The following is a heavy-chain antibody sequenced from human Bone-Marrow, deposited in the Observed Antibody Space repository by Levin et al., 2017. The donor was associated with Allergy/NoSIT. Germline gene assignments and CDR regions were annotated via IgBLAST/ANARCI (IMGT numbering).Heavy chain of an antibody. V-gene: IGHV3-48*03. J-gene: IGHJ4*02. D-gene: IGHD6-19*01. CDR3: ARVNGGSSGWWAGTGYYFDY. Sequence: PGGSLRLSCAASGFTFSSYEMNWVRQAPGKGLEWVSYISSSGSTIYYADSVKGRFTISRDNAKNSLYLQMNSLRAEDTAVYYCARVNGGSSGWWAGTGYYFDYWGQGTLVTVSS. CDR2: ISSSGSTI. CDR1: GFTFSSYE.